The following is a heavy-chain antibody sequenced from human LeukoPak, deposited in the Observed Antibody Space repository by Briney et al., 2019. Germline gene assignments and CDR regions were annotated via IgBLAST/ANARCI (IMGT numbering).Heavy chain of an antibody. D-gene: IGHD7-27*01. J-gene: IGHJ4*02. CDR2: LHRDGST. Sequence: GGSLRLSCAASGLTVGGNYVTWVRQAPGKGLEWVSILHRDGSTFYADSVKGRFTISRDNSKNALYLQMNSLRVEDTAVYYCAIDPNWGTHSWGQGVLVTVSS. CDR3: AIDPNWGTHS. V-gene: IGHV3-53*01. CDR1: GLTVGGNY.